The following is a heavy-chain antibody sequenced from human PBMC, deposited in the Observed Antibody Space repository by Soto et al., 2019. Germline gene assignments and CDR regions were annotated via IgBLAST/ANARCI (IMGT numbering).Heavy chain of an antibody. CDR1: GFTFSTYW. Sequence: GGSLRLSCAASGFTFSTYWMSWVRQAPGKGLEWVANIKEDGSEKYYVDSVEGRFTISRDNAKNSLYLQMTSLRAEDTALYYCARVWGYFDSSGFPYLYAMDVWGQGTTVTVSS. V-gene: IGHV3-7*01. J-gene: IGHJ6*02. CDR3: ARVWGYFDSSGFPYLYAMDV. CDR2: IKEDGSEK. D-gene: IGHD3-22*01.